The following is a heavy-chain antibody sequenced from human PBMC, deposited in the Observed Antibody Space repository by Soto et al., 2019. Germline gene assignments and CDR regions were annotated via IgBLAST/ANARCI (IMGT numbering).Heavy chain of an antibody. CDR2: IKSKTYGGTT. V-gene: IGHV3-15*01. CDR3: TTEDIVVVVAANPWLDP. CDR1: GFTFNNAG. Sequence: PGGYLRLSCAASGFTFNNAGMSWVRQAPGKGLEWVGRIKSKTYGGTTDYAAPVKGRFTITRDDSKNTLSLQMNSLKFEDTAVYYCTTEDIVVVVAANPWLDPWGQGTLVTVS. J-gene: IGHJ5*02. D-gene: IGHD2-15*01.